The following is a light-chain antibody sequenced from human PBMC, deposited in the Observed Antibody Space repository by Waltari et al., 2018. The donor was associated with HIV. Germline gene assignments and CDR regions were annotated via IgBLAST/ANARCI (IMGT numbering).Light chain of an antibody. CDR3: SQSLQLPWT. CDR1: QSLLQSDGRTY. CDR2: EVS. Sequence: DIVMTQTPLSLSVTPGQQASISCKSSQSLLQSDGRTYLYWYLKKPGQPPQLLIYEVSSPFSGVPDRFSGCGSGSDFTLSISRVEAEDVWLYYCSQSLQLPWTFGQGTKVEIK. J-gene: IGKJ1*01. V-gene: IGKV2D-29*01.